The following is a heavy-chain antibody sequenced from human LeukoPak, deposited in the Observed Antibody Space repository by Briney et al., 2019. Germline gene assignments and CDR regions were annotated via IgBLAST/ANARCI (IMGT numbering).Heavy chain of an antibody. CDR2: INHSGST. CDR3: ARSLRGRWFDP. V-gene: IGHV4-34*01. Sequence: SETLSLTCAVYGGSFSGYYWSWIRQPPGKGLEWIGEINHSGSTNYNPSLKSRVTISVDTSKNQFSLKLGSATAADTAVYYCARSLRGRWFDPWGQGTLVTVSS. CDR1: GGSFSGYY. J-gene: IGHJ5*02.